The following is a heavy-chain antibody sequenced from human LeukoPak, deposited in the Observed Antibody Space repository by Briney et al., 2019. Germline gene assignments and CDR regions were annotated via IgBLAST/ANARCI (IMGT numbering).Heavy chain of an antibody. D-gene: IGHD2-15*01. CDR1: GFTFSSYS. J-gene: IGHJ4*02. CDR2: ISSSSSYI. CDR3: ARGGYCSGGSCKYYFDY. Sequence: PGGSLRLSCAASGFTFSSYSMNWVRQAPGKGLEWVSSISSSSSYIYYADSVKGRFTISRDKAKNSMYLQMNSLRAEDTAVYYCARGGYCSGGSCKYYFDYWGQGTLVTVSS. V-gene: IGHV3-21*01.